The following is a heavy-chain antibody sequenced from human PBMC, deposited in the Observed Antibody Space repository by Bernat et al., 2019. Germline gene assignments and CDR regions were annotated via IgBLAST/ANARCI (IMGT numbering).Heavy chain of an antibody. CDR2: IWYDGSNK. Sequence: QVQLVESGGGVVQPGRSLRLSCAASGFTFSSYGMHWVRQAPGKGLEWVAVIWYDGSNKYYADSVKGRFTISRDNSKNTLYLQMNSLRAEETAVYYCARVMDIVVGGVFYCYGMDVWGQGTTVTVSS. V-gene: IGHV3-33*01. CDR3: ARVMDIVVGGVFYCYGMDV. J-gene: IGHJ6*02. D-gene: IGHD2-2*03. CDR1: GFTFSSYG.